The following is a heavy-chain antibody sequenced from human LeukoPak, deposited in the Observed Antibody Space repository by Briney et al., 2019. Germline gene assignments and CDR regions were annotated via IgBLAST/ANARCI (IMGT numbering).Heavy chain of an antibody. Sequence: ASVKVSCKVSGYTLTELSMHWVRQAPGKGLGGVGGFDPEDGETIYAQKFQGRVNMTEDTSTDTAYMALSSLRSEDTAVYYCATDGLGFGELSYWGQGTLVTVSS. V-gene: IGHV1-24*01. CDR2: FDPEDGET. J-gene: IGHJ4*02. D-gene: IGHD3-10*01. CDR1: GYTLTELS. CDR3: ATDGLGFGELSY.